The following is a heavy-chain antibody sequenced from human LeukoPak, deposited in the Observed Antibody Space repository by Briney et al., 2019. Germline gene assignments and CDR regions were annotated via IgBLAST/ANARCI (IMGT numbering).Heavy chain of an antibody. Sequence: SVKVSCKASGGTFSSYAISWVRQAPGQGLEWMGGIIPIFGTANYAQKFQGRVTITADESTSTAYMELSSLRSEDTAVYYCARDRSGFVVATAIRDAFDIWGQGTMVTVSS. CDR1: GGTFSSYA. CDR2: IIPIFGTA. J-gene: IGHJ3*02. CDR3: ARDRSGFVVATAIRDAFDI. D-gene: IGHD2-21*02. V-gene: IGHV1-69*01.